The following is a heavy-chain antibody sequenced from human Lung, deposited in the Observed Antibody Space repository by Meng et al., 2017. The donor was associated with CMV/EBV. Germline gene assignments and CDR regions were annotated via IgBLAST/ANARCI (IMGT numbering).Heavy chain of an antibody. CDR1: GYTFTTYD. Sequence: ASXXVSXKASGYTFTTYDINWVRQATGQGLEWMGWMNPNSGNTGYAQKFQGRVTLTRVTSISTAYMELSSLTSDDTAVYYCARTRIEVEPDGRKIKYYNYGMEVWXQGNXVTVSS. J-gene: IGHJ6*02. CDR3: ARTRIEVEPDGRKIKYYNYGMEV. V-gene: IGHV1-8*01. CDR2: MNPNSGNT. D-gene: IGHD2-2*01.